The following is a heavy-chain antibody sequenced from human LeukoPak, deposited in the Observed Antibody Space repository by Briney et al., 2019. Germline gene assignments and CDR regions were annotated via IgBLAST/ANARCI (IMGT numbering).Heavy chain of an antibody. V-gene: IGHV4-31*03. D-gene: IGHD6-6*01. CDR2: IYYSGST. CDR1: GGSISSGGYY. Sequence: SQTLSLTCTVSGGSISSGGYYWSWIRQHPGKGLEWTGYIYYSGSTYYNPSLKSRVTISVDTSKNQFSLKLSSVTAADTAVYYCARANSSSDAFDIWGQGTMVTVSS. CDR3: ARANSSSDAFDI. J-gene: IGHJ3*02.